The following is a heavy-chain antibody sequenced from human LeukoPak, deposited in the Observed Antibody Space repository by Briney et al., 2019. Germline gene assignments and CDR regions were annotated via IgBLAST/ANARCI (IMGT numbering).Heavy chain of an antibody. CDR2: IIPIFGTA. CDR3: ARVIPGIVVVVAATREQYWFDP. D-gene: IGHD2-15*01. V-gene: IGHV1-69*13. Sequence: GASVKVSCKASGYTISNYDLNWVRQAPGQGLEWMGGIIPIFGTANYAQKFQGRVTITADESTSTAYMELSSLRSEDTAVYYCARVIPGIVVVVAATREQYWFDPWGQGTLVTVSS. CDR1: GYTISNYD. J-gene: IGHJ5*02.